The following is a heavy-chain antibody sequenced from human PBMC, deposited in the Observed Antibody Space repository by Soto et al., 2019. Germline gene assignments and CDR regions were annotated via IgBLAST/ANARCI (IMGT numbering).Heavy chain of an antibody. J-gene: IGHJ4*02. D-gene: IGHD3-16*01. CDR1: GFTFNSCP. CDR3: AKDRGNSYGYDY. CDR2: ISSSGTKT. Sequence: EVQLLESGGGLVQPGGSLRLSCAASGFTFNSCPMTWVRHAPGKGLGWASVISSSGTKTQYADSVKGRFTISRDNSKNLVYLQMNDLRAEDTAVYFCAKDRGNSYGYDYWGQGTLVTVS. V-gene: IGHV3-23*01.